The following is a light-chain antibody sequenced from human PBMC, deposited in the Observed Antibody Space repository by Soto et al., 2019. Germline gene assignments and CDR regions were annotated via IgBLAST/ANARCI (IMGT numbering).Light chain of an antibody. CDR1: SSNIGAGYD. Sequence: QSVRTQPPSVSGAPGQRVTISCTGSSSNIGAGYDVHWYQRLPGTAPKVLIYNNNNRPSGVPDRFSGSKSGTSASLAITGLQAEDEADYYCQSYDSSLSGSYVFGTGTKVTVL. J-gene: IGLJ1*01. V-gene: IGLV1-40*01. CDR2: NNN. CDR3: QSYDSSLSGSYV.